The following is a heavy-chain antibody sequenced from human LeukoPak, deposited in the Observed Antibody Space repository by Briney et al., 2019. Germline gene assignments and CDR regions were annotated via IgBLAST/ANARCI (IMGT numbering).Heavy chain of an antibody. D-gene: IGHD3-22*01. V-gene: IGHV3-11*04. Sequence: GGSLRLSCAASGFTFSDYHMSWIRQAPGKGLEWVSYISSSGSTIYYADSVKGRFTISRDNAKNSLYLQMNSLRAEDTAVYYCARRSVYYYDSSDYYPFDYWGQGTLVTVSS. CDR2: ISSSGSTI. J-gene: IGHJ4*02. CDR3: ARRSVYYYDSSDYYPFDY. CDR1: GFTFSDYH.